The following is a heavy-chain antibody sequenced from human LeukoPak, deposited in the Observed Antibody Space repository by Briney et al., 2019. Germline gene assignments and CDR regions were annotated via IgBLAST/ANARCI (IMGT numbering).Heavy chain of an antibody. CDR2: INSDGSRT. CDR1: GFTFSSDG. CDR3: GRALGSPLDY. V-gene: IGHV3-74*01. Sequence: PGGPLRLSCAASGFTFSSDGMHWVRQAPGKGLVWVSRINSDGSRTNYADSVKGRFTISRDNAKSTLYLQMNSLRAEDTAVYYCGRALGSPLDYWGQGTLVTVSS. J-gene: IGHJ4*02. D-gene: IGHD1-26*01.